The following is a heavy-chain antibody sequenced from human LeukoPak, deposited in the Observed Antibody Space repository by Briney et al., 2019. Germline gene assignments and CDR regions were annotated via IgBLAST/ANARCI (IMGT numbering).Heavy chain of an antibody. D-gene: IGHD1-7*01. CDR1: GFTVSTNC. CDR3: AKTKYQIFYYYGMDV. J-gene: IGHJ6*02. V-gene: IGHV3-53*01. Sequence: GGSLRLSCAASGFTVSTNCMTWVRQAPGKGLEWVSTIYSGGTTYYADSVMGRFTISRDNSKDTLYLQMKSLRAEDTAVYYCAKTKYQIFYYYGMDVWGQGTTVTVSS. CDR2: IYSGGTT.